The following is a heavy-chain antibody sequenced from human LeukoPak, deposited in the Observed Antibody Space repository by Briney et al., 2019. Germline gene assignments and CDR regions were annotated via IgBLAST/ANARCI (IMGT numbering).Heavy chain of an antibody. CDR2: INSDGSST. D-gene: IGHD4-23*01. J-gene: IGHJ4*02. Sequence: GGSLRLSCAASGFTFRSYWMHWVRQASGKGLVWVSRINSDGSSTTYADSVKGRFTISRDNAKNTLYLQMNSLRAEDTAVYYCAKGGTTVVDYWGQGTLVTVPS. CDR1: GFTFRSYW. CDR3: AKGGTTVVDY. V-gene: IGHV3-74*03.